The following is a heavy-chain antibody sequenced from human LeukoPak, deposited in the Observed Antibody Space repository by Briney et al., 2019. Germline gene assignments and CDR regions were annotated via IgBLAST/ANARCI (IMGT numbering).Heavy chain of an antibody. V-gene: IGHV3-23*01. CDR1: GFTFSSHA. Sequence: PGGSLRLSCAASGFTFSSHAVNWVRQRPGKGLEWVSAISSSGGRTYYADSVDGRFTISTVRSKNTLNLQKKSLMVEDTAVYFYARSRGYYYNMDVWGKGTTVTVSS. J-gene: IGHJ6*03. D-gene: IGHD3-10*01. CDR3: ARSRGYYYNMDV. CDR2: ISSSGGRT.